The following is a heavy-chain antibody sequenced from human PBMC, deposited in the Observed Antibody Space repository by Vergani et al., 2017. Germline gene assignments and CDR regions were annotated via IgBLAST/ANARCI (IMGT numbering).Heavy chain of an antibody. Sequence: EVQLVESGGGLVQPGGSLRLSCAASGFTFSSYWMSWVRQAPGKGLEWVANIKQDGSEKYYVDSVKGRFTISRDNAKNSLYLQMNSLRAEDTAVYYCARGDGYNYPNAFDIWGQGTMVTVSS. CDR3: ARGDGYNYPNAFDI. J-gene: IGHJ3*02. CDR1: GFTFSSYW. V-gene: IGHV3-7*03. CDR2: IKQDGSEK. D-gene: IGHD5-24*01.